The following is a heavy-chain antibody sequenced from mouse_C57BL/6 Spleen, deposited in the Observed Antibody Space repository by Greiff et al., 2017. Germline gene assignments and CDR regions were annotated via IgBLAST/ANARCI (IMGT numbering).Heavy chain of an antibody. J-gene: IGHJ2*01. V-gene: IGHV1-82*01. CDR1: GYAFSSSW. D-gene: IGHD1-1*01. CDR2: IYPGDGDT. Sequence: QVQLQESGPELVKPGASVKISCKASGYAFSSSWMNWVKQRPGKGLEWIGRIYPGDGDTNYNGKFKGKATLTADKSSSTAYMQLSSLTSGDSAVYFCARSYQVDYWGQGTTLTVSS. CDR3: ARSYQVDY.